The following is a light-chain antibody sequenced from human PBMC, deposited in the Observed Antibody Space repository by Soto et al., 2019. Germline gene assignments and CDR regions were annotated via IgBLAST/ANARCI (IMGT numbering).Light chain of an antibody. Sequence: IVVSHSPATLSVSKGERASLSCRASQSVNSKLAWYQQKPGQAPRLLIYAASTRATGIPARFSGSGSGTEFTLTISSLQSEDFAVYYCQQYKNWPWTFGQGTKVDI. CDR1: QSVNSK. CDR3: QQYKNWPWT. CDR2: AAS. V-gene: IGKV3-15*01. J-gene: IGKJ1*01.